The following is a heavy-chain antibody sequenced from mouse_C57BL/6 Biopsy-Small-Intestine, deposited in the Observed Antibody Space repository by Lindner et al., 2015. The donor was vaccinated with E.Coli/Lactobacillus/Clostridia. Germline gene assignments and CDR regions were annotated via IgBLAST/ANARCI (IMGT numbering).Heavy chain of an antibody. CDR3: TRRGFNP. V-gene: IGHV1-54*01. D-gene: IGHD3-1*01. CDR1: GYAFTNYL. J-gene: IGHJ3*01. CDR2: IHPGSGDI. Sequence: VQLQESGAELVRPGTSVKVSCKASGYAFTNYLIEWVKQRPGQGLEWIGTIHPGSGDIKYNEKFKGKATLTADKSSSTAYMQLSGLTSEDSAVYFCTRRGFNPWGRGTLVTVSA.